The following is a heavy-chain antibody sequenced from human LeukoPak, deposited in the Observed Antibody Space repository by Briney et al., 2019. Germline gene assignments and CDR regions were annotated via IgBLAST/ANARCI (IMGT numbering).Heavy chain of an antibody. D-gene: IGHD2-15*01. J-gene: IGHJ4*02. CDR2: IASSSSYT. Sequence: GGSLRLSRAASGFTFSDYDMSWIRQAPGKGLEWVSYIASSSSYTNYADSVKGRFTISRDNAKNSLYLQMNSLRAEDTAVYYCARKADYFDYWGQGTLVTVSS. CDR3: ARKADYFDY. V-gene: IGHV3-11*03. CDR1: GFTFSDYD.